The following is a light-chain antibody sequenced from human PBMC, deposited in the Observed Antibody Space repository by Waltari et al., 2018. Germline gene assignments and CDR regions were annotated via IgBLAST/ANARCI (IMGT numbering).Light chain of an antibody. J-gene: IGLJ3*02. CDR1: RSDVGRYDF. Sequence: QPALTQPPSAPGSPGPPVTLSSTGTRSDVGRYDFVSWYQQHPGKVPKLIIYEVNRRPSGVPDRFSGSKSGNTASLTVSGLRAEDEADYYCSSYAGTKYLVVGGGTKLTVL. CDR3: SSYAGTKYLV. V-gene: IGLV2-8*01. CDR2: EVN.